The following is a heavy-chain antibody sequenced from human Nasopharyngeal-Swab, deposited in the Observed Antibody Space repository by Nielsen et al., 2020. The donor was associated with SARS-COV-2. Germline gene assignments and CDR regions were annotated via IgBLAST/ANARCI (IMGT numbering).Heavy chain of an antibody. CDR3: ARQRQYCSGGSCYSKWFDP. CDR2: IYPGDSDT. J-gene: IGHJ5*02. D-gene: IGHD2-15*01. CDR1: GYSFTSYW. V-gene: IGHV5-51*01. Sequence: GESLKISCQGSGYSFTSYWIGWVRQMPGKGLEWMGIIYPGDSDTRYSPSFEGQVTISADKSISTAYLQWSSPKAFDTAMYYCARQRQYCSGGSCYSKWFDPWGQGTLVTVSS.